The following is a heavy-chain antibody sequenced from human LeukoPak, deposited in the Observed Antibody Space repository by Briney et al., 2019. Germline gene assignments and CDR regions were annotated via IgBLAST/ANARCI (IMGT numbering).Heavy chain of an antibody. CDR2: IYYSGST. D-gene: IGHD3-22*01. CDR3: ARDRLYYDSSGYYNWYFDL. Sequence: SETLSLTCTVSGGSISSYYWSWIRQPPGKGLEWIGYIYYSGSTNYNPSLKSQVTISVDTSKNQFSLKLTSVTAADTAVYYCARDRLYYDSSGYYNWYFDLWGRGTLVTVSS. J-gene: IGHJ2*01. V-gene: IGHV4-59*01. CDR1: GGSISSYY.